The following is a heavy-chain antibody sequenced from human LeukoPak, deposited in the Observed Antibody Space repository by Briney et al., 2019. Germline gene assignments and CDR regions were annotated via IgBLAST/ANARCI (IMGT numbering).Heavy chain of an antibody. J-gene: IGHJ6*03. CDR1: GFTFSSYW. V-gene: IGHV3-7*01. Sequence: GGTLRLSCAASGFTFSSYWMSCVREAPGTGLEWGANIKQDGSEKYYVDSVKVRFTISRDNAKNSLYLQMNSLRAEDTAVYYCARVYVQLYYYMDVWGKGTTVTVSS. D-gene: IGHD5-18*01. CDR3: ARVYVQLYYYMDV. CDR2: IKQDGSEK.